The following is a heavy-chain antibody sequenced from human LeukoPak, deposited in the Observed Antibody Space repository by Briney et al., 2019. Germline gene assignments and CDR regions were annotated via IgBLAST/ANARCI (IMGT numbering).Heavy chain of an antibody. J-gene: IGHJ4*02. V-gene: IGHV3-23*01. Sequence: GGSLRLSCAASGFTFSDYYMSWIRQAPGKGLEWVSAISGSGGSTYYADSVKGRFTISRDNSKNTLYLQMNSLRAEDTAVYYCAKDQRITMIVVVGSFDYWGQGTLVTVSS. D-gene: IGHD3-22*01. CDR1: GFTFSDYY. CDR2: ISGSGGST. CDR3: AKDQRITMIVVVGSFDY.